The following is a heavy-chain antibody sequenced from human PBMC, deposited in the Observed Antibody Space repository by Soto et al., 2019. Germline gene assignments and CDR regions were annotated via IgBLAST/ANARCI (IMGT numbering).Heavy chain of an antibody. D-gene: IGHD5-18*01. J-gene: IGHJ6*03. CDR3: AKASNTAMAHYYYYMDV. CDR1: GFTFSSYA. V-gene: IGHV3-23*01. Sequence: GWSLILSCAASGFTFSSYAMSWVRQAPGKGLEWVSAISGSGGSTYYADSVKGRFTISRDNSKNTLYLQMNSLRAEDTAVYYCAKASNTAMAHYYYYMDVWGKGTTVTVSS. CDR2: ISGSGGST.